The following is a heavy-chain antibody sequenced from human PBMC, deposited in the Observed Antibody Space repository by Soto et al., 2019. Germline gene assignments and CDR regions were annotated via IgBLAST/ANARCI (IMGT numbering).Heavy chain of an antibody. V-gene: IGHV3-30*18. CDR2: ISYDGSDK. CDR1: GFSFSSYA. CDR3: AQESDSFDI. J-gene: IGHJ3*02. Sequence: QVQLVESGGGVVQPGRSLRLSCADSGFSFSSYAMHWVRQAPGKGLEWVAFISYDGSDKFYADSVKGRFTISRDNSKNTLYLQMNSLRAEDTAVYYCAQESDSFDIWGQGTMVTVST.